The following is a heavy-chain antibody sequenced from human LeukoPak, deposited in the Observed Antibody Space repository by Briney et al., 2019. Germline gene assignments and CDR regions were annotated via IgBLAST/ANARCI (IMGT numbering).Heavy chain of an antibody. CDR2: ISWNSGSI. D-gene: IGHD1-14*01. Sequence: PGGSLRLSCAASGFTFDDYAMHWVRQAPGKGLEWVSGISWNSGSIGYADPVKGRFTISRDNAKNSLYLQMNSLRAEDTALYYCAKEGTTLYYLDYWGQGTLVTVSS. V-gene: IGHV3-9*01. J-gene: IGHJ4*02. CDR3: AKEGTTLYYLDY. CDR1: GFTFDDYA.